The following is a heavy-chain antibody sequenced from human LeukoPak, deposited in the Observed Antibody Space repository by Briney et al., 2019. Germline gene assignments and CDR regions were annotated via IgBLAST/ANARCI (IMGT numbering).Heavy chain of an antibody. Sequence: GGSLRLSCAASGFTASSNYMSWVRQAPGKGLEWVSVIYSGGSTYYADSVKGRFTISRDNSKNTLYLQMNSLRAEDTAVYYCAKGQGYGLDYWGQGTLVTVSS. D-gene: IGHD5-18*01. CDR2: IYSGGST. J-gene: IGHJ4*02. CDR3: AKGQGYGLDY. CDR1: GFTASSNY. V-gene: IGHV3-53*01.